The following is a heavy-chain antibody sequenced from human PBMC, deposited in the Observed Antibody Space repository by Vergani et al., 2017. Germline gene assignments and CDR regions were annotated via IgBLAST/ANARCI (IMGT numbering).Heavy chain of an antibody. Sequence: VQLLESGGGLVQPGGSLRLSCIASGFTFRIYGMHWVRQAPGKGLEWVAFIRYDGTKRFYGDSVKGRFTISRDNSKNTLHLQMNSLRADDTAVYYCTKGSRGYTGYFFDYWGQGTLATVSS. CDR3: TKGSRGYTGYFFDY. CDR2: IRYDGTKR. CDR1: GFTFRIYG. D-gene: IGHD5-12*01. J-gene: IGHJ4*02. V-gene: IGHV3-30*02.